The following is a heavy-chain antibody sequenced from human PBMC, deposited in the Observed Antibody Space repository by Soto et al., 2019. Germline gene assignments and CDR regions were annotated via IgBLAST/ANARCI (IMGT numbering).Heavy chain of an antibody. CDR2: IMPGSSHI. CDR3: ARVGPPSDV. Sequence: GGSLRLSCAASGFTFSIYSMNWVRQAPGKGLEWVSYIMPGSSHIFYADFVKGRFTISRDNAKNSLYLQMNSLRAEDTAVYYCARVGPPSDVWGQGTTVTVSS. CDR1: GFTFSIYS. V-gene: IGHV3-21*05. J-gene: IGHJ6*02.